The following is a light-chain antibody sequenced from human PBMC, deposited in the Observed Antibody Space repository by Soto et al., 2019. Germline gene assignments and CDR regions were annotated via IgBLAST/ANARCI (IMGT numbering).Light chain of an antibody. V-gene: IGKV3-15*01. Sequence: EIVMTQSPVNLSVSPWERATLSCRASQSIGTTLAWYQQKPGQAPRLLFYGASTRATGLPARFSGTGSGTEFTLTINSLQAEDSAVYYCQQYYNWPRTFGQGTRLEIK. CDR3: QQYYNWPRT. J-gene: IGKJ5*01. CDR2: GAS. CDR1: QSIGTT.